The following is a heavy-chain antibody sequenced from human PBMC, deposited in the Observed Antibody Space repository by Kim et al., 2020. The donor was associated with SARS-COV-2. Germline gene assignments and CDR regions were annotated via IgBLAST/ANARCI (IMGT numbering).Heavy chain of an antibody. CDR2: IYYSGST. Sequence: SETLSLTCTVSGGSISSGGYYWSWIRQHPGKGLEWIGYIYYSGSTYYNPSLKSRVTISVDTSKNQFSLKLSSVTAADTAVYYCARDSRVERYFDWLPTIHDAFDIWGQGTMVTVSS. V-gene: IGHV4-31*03. J-gene: IGHJ3*02. CDR3: ARDSRVERYFDWLPTIHDAFDI. D-gene: IGHD3-9*01. CDR1: GGSISSGGYY.